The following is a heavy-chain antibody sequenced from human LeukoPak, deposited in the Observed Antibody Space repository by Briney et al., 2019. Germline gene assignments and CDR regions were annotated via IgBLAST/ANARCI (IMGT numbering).Heavy chain of an antibody. J-gene: IGHJ5*02. D-gene: IGHD6-13*01. V-gene: IGHV1-18*01. CDR1: GGTFSSYA. CDR3: ATSSSSWFLGGHNWFDP. Sequence: GASVKVSCKASGGTFSSYAISWVRQAPGQGLEWMGWISANNGDTNYAQNLQGRVTMTTDTSTSTAYMELRSLRSDDTAVYYCATSSSSWFLGGHNWFDPWGQGTLVTVSS. CDR2: ISANNGDT.